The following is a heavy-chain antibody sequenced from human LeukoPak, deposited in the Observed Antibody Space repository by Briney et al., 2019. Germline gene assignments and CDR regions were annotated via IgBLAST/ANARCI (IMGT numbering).Heavy chain of an antibody. V-gene: IGHV1-69*13. J-gene: IGHJ4*02. CDR1: GGTFSSYA. D-gene: IGHD6-13*01. Sequence: SVKVSCKASGGTFSSYAISWVRQAPGQGLEWMGGIIPIFGTANYVQKFQGRVTITADESTSTAYMELSSLRSEDTAVYYCARDSSSSWYPVTEYYYFDYWGQGTLVTVSS. CDR3: ARDSSSSWYPVTEYYYFDY. CDR2: IIPIFGTA.